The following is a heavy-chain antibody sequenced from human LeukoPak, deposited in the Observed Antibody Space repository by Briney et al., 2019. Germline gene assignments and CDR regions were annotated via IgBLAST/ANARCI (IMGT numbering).Heavy chain of an antibody. Sequence: SETLSLTCTVSGGSISSYYRSWIRQPPGKGLEWIGYIYYSGSTNYNPSLKSRVTISVDTSKNQFSLKLSSVTAADTAVYYCAGHTPGYSSVDYWGQGTLVTVSS. CDR1: GGSISSYY. CDR2: IYYSGST. J-gene: IGHJ4*02. CDR3: AGHTPGYSSVDY. V-gene: IGHV4-59*01. D-gene: IGHD6-25*01.